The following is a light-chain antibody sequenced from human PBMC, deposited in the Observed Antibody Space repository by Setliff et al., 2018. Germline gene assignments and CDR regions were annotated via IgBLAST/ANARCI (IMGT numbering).Light chain of an antibody. J-gene: IGLJ1*01. Sequence: QSVLTQPPSVSGAPGQRVTISCAGRSSNIGKGYDVHWYQQLPGTAPKLLMYGNNIRPSGVPGRFSGSQSGTSASLAITGLHYEDEADYYCQSYDSSLSAYVFGTGTKVTVL. V-gene: IGLV1-40*01. CDR3: QSYDSSLSAYV. CDR2: GNN. CDR1: SSNIGKGYD.